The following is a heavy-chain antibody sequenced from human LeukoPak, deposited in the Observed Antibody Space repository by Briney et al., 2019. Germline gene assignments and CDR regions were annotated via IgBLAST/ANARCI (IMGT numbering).Heavy chain of an antibody. CDR3: ARDLLTSQANDQYFQY. CDR2: ISYDESNK. D-gene: IGHD1-1*01. V-gene: IGHV3-30*03. J-gene: IGHJ1*01. Sequence: PGGSLRLSCAASGFTFSTSAMHWVRQAPGKGLDWVAVISYDESNKYYADSVKGRFTISRDNAKNSLYLHMNSLRAEDTAVYYCARDLLTSQANDQYFQYWGQGTLVTVSS. CDR1: GFTFSTSA.